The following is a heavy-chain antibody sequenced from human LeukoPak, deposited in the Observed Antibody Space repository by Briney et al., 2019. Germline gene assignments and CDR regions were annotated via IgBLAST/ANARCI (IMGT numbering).Heavy chain of an antibody. CDR3: ARSWGYNWNDGPPPLDY. CDR1: GYTFTSYY. CDR2: INPSGGST. D-gene: IGHD1-20*01. J-gene: IGHJ4*02. Sequence: ASVKVSCKASGYTFTSYYMHWVRQAPGQGLEWMGIINPSGGSTSYAQKFQGRVTMTRDTSTSTVYMELSSLRSEDTAVYYCARSWGYNWNDGPPPLDYWGQGTLVTVSS. V-gene: IGHV1-46*01.